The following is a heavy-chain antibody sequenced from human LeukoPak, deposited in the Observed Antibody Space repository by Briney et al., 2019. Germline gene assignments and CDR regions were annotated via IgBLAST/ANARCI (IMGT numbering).Heavy chain of an antibody. V-gene: IGHV4-4*07. D-gene: IGHD2-2*01. CDR1: GGSISSYY. J-gene: IGHJ4*02. Sequence: PSETLSLTCTVSGGSISSYYWSWIRQPAGKGLEWIGRIYTSGSTNYNPSLKSRVTMSVDTSKNQFSLKLSSVTAADTAVYYCARERPDGTTHQIDYGGQGTLVTVSS. CDR3: ARERPDGTTHQIDY. CDR2: IYTSGST.